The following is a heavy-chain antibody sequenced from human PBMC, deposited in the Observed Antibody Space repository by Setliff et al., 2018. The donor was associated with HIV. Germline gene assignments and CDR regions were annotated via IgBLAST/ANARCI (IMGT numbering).Heavy chain of an antibody. Sequence: SETLSLTCAVYGGSFSAYYWTWIRQPPGKGLEWIGEISHGGSTGYNPSLKSRVTISLDTSKNQFSLNLTSVTAADTAVYYCARHGAYYEFLTYYYPRYSFDLWGQGTLVTVSS. J-gene: IGHJ4*02. D-gene: IGHD3-9*01. CDR1: GGSFSAYY. CDR3: ARHGAYYEFLTYYYPRYSFDL. CDR2: ISHGGST. V-gene: IGHV4-34*01.